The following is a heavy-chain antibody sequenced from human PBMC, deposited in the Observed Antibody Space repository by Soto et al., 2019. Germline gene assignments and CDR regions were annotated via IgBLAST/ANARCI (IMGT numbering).Heavy chain of an antibody. Sequence: EVQLLESGGGLVQPGGSLRLSCAASGFTFSTYAMNWVRQAPGKGLEWVSGISGSGDSTYYADSVKGRFTGSRDNSRNMLYMQMNSLRATDTAVFYCAKERSSGWTFDYWGQGTLVTVSS. V-gene: IGHV3-23*01. CDR1: GFTFSTYA. CDR3: AKERSSGWTFDY. CDR2: ISGSGDST. D-gene: IGHD6-19*01. J-gene: IGHJ4*02.